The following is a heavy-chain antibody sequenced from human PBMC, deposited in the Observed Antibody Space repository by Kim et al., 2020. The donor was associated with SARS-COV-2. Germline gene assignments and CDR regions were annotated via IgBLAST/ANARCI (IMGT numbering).Heavy chain of an antibody. Sequence: SETLSLTCTVSGGSISSGGYYWSWIRQHPGKGLEWIGYIYYSGSTYYNPSLKSRVTISVDTSKNQFSLKLSSVTAADTAVYYCASALSSQLARGFSWFDPWGQGTLVTVSS. CDR3: ASALSSQLARGFSWFDP. CDR1: GGSISSGGYY. D-gene: IGHD6-6*01. V-gene: IGHV4-31*03. CDR2: IYYSGST. J-gene: IGHJ5*02.